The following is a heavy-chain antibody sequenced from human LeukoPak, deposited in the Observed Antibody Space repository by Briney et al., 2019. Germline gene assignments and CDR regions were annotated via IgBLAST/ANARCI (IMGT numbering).Heavy chain of an antibody. CDR1: GFTFSSYA. Sequence: GGSLRLSCAASGFTFSSYAMTWVRQAPGKGLEWVSAISGGGGGTYYADYVKGRFAISRDNSRITLYLQMNSLRAADTAVYYCAKDRSMYHWNVLQFDLWGSGSLVTVSS. D-gene: IGHD1-20*01. CDR2: ISGGGGGT. CDR3: AKDRSMYHWNVLQFDL. J-gene: IGHJ2*01. V-gene: IGHV3-23*01.